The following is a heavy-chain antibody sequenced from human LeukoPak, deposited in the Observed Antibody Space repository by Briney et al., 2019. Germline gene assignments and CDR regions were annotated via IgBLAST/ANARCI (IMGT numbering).Heavy chain of an antibody. D-gene: IGHD3-22*01. CDR3: ARGPYYYDSKTFDY. J-gene: IGHJ4*02. V-gene: IGHV4-31*03. Sequence: SETLSLTCSVSGGSIAGGGHYWSWIRQHPGKGLEWIGYIYYSGSTYYNPSLKSRVTISVDTSKNQFSLKLSSVTAADTAVYYCARGPYYYDSKTFDYWGQGTLVTVSS. CDR2: IYYSGST. CDR1: GGSIAGGGHY.